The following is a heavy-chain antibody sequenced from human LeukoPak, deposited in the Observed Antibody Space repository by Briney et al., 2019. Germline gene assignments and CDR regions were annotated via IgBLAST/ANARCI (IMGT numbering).Heavy chain of an antibody. CDR3: ARDKSGNSGWYSYFDY. V-gene: IGHV1-2*02. CDR1: GYTFTGYY. J-gene: IGHJ4*02. D-gene: IGHD6-19*01. Sequence: ASVKISCKASGYTFTGYYMHWVRQAPGQGLEWMGWINPNSGDTNYAQKFQGRVTMTRDTSISTAYMELSRLRSDDTAVYYCARDKSGNSGWYSYFDYWGQGTLVTVSS. CDR2: INPNSGDT.